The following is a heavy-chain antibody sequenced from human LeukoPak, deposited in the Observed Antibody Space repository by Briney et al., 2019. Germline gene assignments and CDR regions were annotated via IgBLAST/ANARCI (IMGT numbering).Heavy chain of an antibody. V-gene: IGHV3-30*03. J-gene: IGHJ4*02. D-gene: IGHD7-27*01. CDR1: RFTFSSYG. CDR3: ATQNFLGYFDY. Sequence: GGSLRLSCAASRFTFSSYGMHWVRQAPGKGLEWVAVISYDGSNKYYADSVKGRFTISRDNSKNTLYLQMNSLRAEDTAVYYCATQNFLGYFDYWGQGTLVTVSS. CDR2: ISYDGSNK.